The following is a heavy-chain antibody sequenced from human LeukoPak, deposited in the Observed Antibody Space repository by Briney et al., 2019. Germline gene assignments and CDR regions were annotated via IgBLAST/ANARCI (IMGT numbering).Heavy chain of an antibody. Sequence: ASVKVSCKASGYTFTSYGISWVRQAPGQGLEWMGWISAYNGNTNYAQKLQGRVTMTTDTSTSTAYMELRSLRSDDTAVYYCARVFWFGELSISLFDYWGQGTLVTVSS. CDR3: ARVFWFGELSISLFDY. V-gene: IGHV1-18*01. D-gene: IGHD3-10*01. J-gene: IGHJ4*02. CDR1: GYTFTSYG. CDR2: ISAYNGNT.